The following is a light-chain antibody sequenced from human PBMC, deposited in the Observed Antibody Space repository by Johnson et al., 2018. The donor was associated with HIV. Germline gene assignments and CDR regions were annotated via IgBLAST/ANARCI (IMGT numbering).Light chain of an antibody. CDR1: SSNIGNNY. CDR3: GTWDSGLSAGV. Sequence: QSMLTQPPSVSAAPGQKVTISCSGSSSNIGNNYVSWYQHLPGTAPKLLIYENNKRPSGIPDRFSGSKSGTSATLGITGLQTGDEADYYCGTWDSGLSAGVFGTGTKVTVL. CDR2: ENN. V-gene: IGLV1-51*02. J-gene: IGLJ1*01.